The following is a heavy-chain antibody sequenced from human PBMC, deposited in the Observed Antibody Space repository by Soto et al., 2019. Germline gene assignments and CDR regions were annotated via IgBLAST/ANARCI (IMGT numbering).Heavy chain of an antibody. Sequence: SETLSLTCTVSGAAISSADYYLRWIRQPPGKGLEWIGYIYFSGRKFYNPSLESRLNMSVDTSKNEFSLKLTSVTAADTAVYSCFGELINGDSIYHGQDVWGPGNTVTVSS. CDR1: GAAISSADYY. V-gene: IGHV4-30-4*02. CDR3: FGELINGDSIYHGQDV. D-gene: IGHD3-10*01. CDR2: IYFSGRK. J-gene: IGHJ6*02.